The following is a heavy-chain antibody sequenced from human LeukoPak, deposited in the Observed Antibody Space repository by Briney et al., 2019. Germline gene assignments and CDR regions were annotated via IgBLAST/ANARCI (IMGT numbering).Heavy chain of an antibody. CDR3: TRDFDP. CDR2: IKQDGSEK. J-gene: IGHJ5*02. V-gene: IGHV3-7*01. Sequence: GGSLRLSCVASGLSFGYYWMDWVRQAPGKGLEWVGNIKQDGSEKYYVDSVKGRFTISRDNAKNSLYLDMNSLRVEDTAIYYCTRDFDPWGQGTLVTVSS. CDR1: GLSFGYYW.